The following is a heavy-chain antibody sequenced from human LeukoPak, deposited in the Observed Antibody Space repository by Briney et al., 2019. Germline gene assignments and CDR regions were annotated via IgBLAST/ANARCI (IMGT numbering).Heavy chain of an antibody. CDR1: GGSFSGHY. Sequence: SETLSLTCAVYGGSFSGHYWSWIRQSPGKGLEWIGRIYTSGSTNYNPSLKSRVTISVDTSKNQFSLKLSSVTAADTAVYYCARDRTRGYYNWFDPWGQGTLVTVSS. J-gene: IGHJ5*02. V-gene: IGHV4-59*10. CDR2: IYTSGST. D-gene: IGHD5-18*01. CDR3: ARDRTRGYYNWFDP.